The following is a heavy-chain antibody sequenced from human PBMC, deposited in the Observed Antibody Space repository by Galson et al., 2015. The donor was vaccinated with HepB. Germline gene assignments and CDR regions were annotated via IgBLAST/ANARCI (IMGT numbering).Heavy chain of an antibody. CDR3: ARDIVVVPAHYDFWSGYFASAPDYFDY. Sequence: SLRLSCAASGFTFSSYSMNWVRQAPGKGLEWVSSISISSSYIYYADSVKGRFTISRDNAKNSLNLQMNSLRAEDTAVYYCARDIVVVPAHYDFWSGYFASAPDYFDYWGQGTLVTVSS. CDR2: ISISSSYI. J-gene: IGHJ4*02. V-gene: IGHV3-21*01. CDR1: GFTFSSYS. D-gene: IGHD3-3*01.